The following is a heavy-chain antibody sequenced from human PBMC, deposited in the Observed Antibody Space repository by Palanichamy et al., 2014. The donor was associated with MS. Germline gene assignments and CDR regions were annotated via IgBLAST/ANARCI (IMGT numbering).Heavy chain of an antibody. CDR2: TRDNANGYTT. CDR1: GFTFSDHY. V-gene: IGHV3-72*01. CDR3: ARMRRYSGTYYADY. D-gene: IGHD1-26*01. J-gene: IGHJ4*02. Sequence: EVQLVESGGGLVQPGGSLTLSCAASGFTFSDHYMDWVRQAPGKGLEWVGRTRDNANGYTTEYAASVKGRFIVSRDDSKNSLYLHMNSLKIKDTAVYYCARMRRYSGTYYADYWGQGTLVTVSS.